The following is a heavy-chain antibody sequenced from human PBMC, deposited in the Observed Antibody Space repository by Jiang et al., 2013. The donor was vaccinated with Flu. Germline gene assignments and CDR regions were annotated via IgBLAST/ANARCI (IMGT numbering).Heavy chain of an antibody. CDR1: GGSISSYY. D-gene: IGHD3-10*01. V-gene: IGHV4-59*01. Sequence: LLKPSETLSLTCTVSGGSISSYYWSWIRQPPGKGLEWIGYIYYSGSTNYNPSPKSRVTISVDTSKNQFXLKLSSVTAADTAVYYCAQARFGEPMGVYYYGMDVWGQGTTLTVSS. J-gene: IGHJ6*02. CDR2: IYYSGST. CDR3: AQARFGEPMGVYYYGMDV.